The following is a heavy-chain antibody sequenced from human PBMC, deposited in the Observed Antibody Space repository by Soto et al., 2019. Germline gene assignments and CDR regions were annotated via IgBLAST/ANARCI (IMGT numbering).Heavy chain of an antibody. V-gene: IGHV4-39*01. CDR1: GGSITSGGDF. J-gene: IGHJ6*04. Sequence: SETLSLTCTVSGGSITSGGDFWDWIRQPPGKGPEWIGTVHSTGGTXYSPSLRSRVTISVDTSKNLFSLKMTSASATDTAVYFCAKREXXXRFGGLDIWGXGTAVTVSS. CDR3: AKREXXXRFGGLDI. CDR2: VHSTGGT. D-gene: IGHD1-26*01.